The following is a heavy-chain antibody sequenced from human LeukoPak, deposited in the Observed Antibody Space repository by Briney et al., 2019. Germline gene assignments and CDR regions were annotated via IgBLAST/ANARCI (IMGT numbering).Heavy chain of an antibody. D-gene: IGHD3-9*01. V-gene: IGHV1-2*02. J-gene: IGHJ4*02. CDR2: INPNSGAT. CDR3: ARADILTAYYTLDF. CDR1: GYTFTGYY. Sequence: ASVKVSCKASGYTFTGYYMHWVRQAPGQGLEWMGWINPNSGATNFAQKFQGRVSMTRDTSISTAYMELSSLRSDDTAVYYCARADILTAYYTLDFWGQGTLVTVS.